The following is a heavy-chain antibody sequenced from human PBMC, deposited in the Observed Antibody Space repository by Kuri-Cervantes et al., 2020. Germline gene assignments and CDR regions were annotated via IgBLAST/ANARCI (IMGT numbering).Heavy chain of an antibody. CDR1: GFSFSSYG. CDR3: AKDMDSYGGPFDY. D-gene: IGHD5-18*01. CDR2: ISYDGSNK. J-gene: IGHJ4*02. Sequence: GGSLRLSCAASGFSFSSYGMSWVRQAPGKGLEWVAVISYDGSNKYYADSVKGRFTISRDNSKNTLYLQMNSLRAEDTAVYYCAKDMDSYGGPFDYWGQGTLVTVSS. V-gene: IGHV3-30*18.